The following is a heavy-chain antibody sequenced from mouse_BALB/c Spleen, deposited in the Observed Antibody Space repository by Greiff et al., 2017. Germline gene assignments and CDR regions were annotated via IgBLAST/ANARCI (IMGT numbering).Heavy chain of an antibody. CDR3: ASDGSSYLFAY. D-gene: IGHD1-1*01. V-gene: IGHV1-7*01. Sequence: VQLQQSGAELAKPGASVKMSCKASGYTFTSYWMHWVKQRPGQGLEWIGYINPSTGYTEYNQKFKDKATLTADKSSSTAYMQLSSLTSEDSAVYYCASDGSSYLFAYWGQGTLVTVSA. J-gene: IGHJ3*01. CDR1: GYTFTSYW. CDR2: INPSTGYT.